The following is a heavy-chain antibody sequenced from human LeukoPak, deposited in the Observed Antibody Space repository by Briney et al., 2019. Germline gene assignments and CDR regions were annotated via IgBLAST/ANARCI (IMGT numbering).Heavy chain of an antibody. D-gene: IGHD1-26*01. CDR2: INQDGSEK. CDR1: GFTFSTSW. Sequence: RGSPRLSCEASGFTFSTSWMSWARQAPGKGLECVANINQDGSEKYYVYFVKGRFAVSKHHARNSLYLQMNGLRAGDTAVYYCARGSAVVGATGYYNGMDVWVQGTTVTVSS. V-gene: IGHV3-7*02. J-gene: IGHJ6*02. CDR3: ARGSAVVGATGYYNGMDV.